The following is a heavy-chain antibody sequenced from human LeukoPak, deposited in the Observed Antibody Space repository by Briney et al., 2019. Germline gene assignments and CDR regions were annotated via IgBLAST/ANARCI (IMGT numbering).Heavy chain of an antibody. CDR1: GGSISSGDYY. CDR3: ARTTPEEYYFDY. J-gene: IGHJ4*02. CDR2: IYYSGST. D-gene: IGHD1-14*01. Sequence: PSETLSLTCTVSGGSISSGDYYWSWIRQPPGKGLEWIGYIYYSGSTYYNPSPKSRVTISVDTSKNQFSLKLSSVTAADTAVYYCARTTPEEYYFDYWGQGTLVTVSS. V-gene: IGHV4-30-4*01.